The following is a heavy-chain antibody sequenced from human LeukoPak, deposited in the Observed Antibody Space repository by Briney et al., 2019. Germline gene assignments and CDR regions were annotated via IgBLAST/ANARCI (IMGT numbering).Heavy chain of an antibody. CDR2: IYHSGST. J-gene: IGHJ4*02. CDR3: ARGGSGATFRSPPGY. Sequence: SETLFLTCTVSGGSISSGGYYWSWIRQPPGKGLEWIGYIYHSGSTYYNPSLKSRVTISVDRSKNQFSLKLSSVTAADTAVYYCARGGSGATFRSPPGYWGQGTLVTVSS. V-gene: IGHV4-30-2*01. CDR1: GGSISSGGYY. D-gene: IGHD3-16*01.